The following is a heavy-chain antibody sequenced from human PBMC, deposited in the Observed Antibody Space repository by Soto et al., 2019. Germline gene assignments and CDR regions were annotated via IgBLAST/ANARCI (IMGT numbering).Heavy chain of an antibody. D-gene: IGHD2-15*01. CDR2: INHSGST. CDR3: ARGPRYCSGGSCYLYYYYGMDV. J-gene: IGHJ6*02. Sequence: QVQLQQWGAGLLKPSETLSLTCAVYGGSFSGYYWSWIRQPPGKGLEWIGEINHSGSTNYNPSLKSRVTISVETSKNQSSLKLRSGTAAGTAVYYCARGPRYCSGGSCYLYYYYGMDVWGQGTTVTVSS. V-gene: IGHV4-34*01. CDR1: GGSFSGYY.